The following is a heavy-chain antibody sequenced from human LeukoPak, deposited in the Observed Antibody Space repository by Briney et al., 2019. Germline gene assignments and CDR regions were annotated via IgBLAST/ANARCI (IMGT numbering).Heavy chain of an antibody. V-gene: IGHV1-24*01. CDR1: GYTLTELS. Sequence: GASVKVSFKVSGYTLTELSMHWVRQAPGKGLEWMGGFDPEDGETIYAQKFQGRVTMTEDTSTDTAYMELSSLRSEDTAVYYCARDYYDSSGYHNYYWGQGTLVTVSS. CDR2: FDPEDGET. J-gene: IGHJ4*02. CDR3: ARDYYDSSGYHNYY. D-gene: IGHD3-22*01.